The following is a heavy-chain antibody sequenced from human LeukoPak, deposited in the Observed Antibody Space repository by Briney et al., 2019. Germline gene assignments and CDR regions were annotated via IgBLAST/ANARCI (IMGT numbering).Heavy chain of an antibody. J-gene: IGHJ5*02. CDR2: INPSGGST. CDR1: GYTFTTYY. Sequence: ASVKVSCKASGYTFTTYYIHWVRQAPGQGLEWMGVINPSGGSTSYAQKFQGRVTMTRDTSTSTVYMELSSLRSEATAVYYCARNLASGFDPWGQGTLVTVSS. D-gene: IGHD1-14*01. CDR3: ARNLASGFDP. V-gene: IGHV1-46*01.